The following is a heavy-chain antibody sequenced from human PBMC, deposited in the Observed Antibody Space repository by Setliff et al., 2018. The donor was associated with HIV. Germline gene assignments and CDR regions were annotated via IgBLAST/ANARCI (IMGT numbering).Heavy chain of an antibody. V-gene: IGHV1-2*02. J-gene: IGHJ4*02. CDR2: INPNSGGT. D-gene: IGHD3-22*01. CDR3: AREERYYDGKGALDY. CDR1: GYTFTGYY. Sequence: ASVKVSCKASGYTFTGYYMHWVRQAPGQGLEWMGWINPNSGGTNYAQKFQGRVTMTRDTSITTAYMELSRLISDDTAVYYCAREERYYDGKGALDYWGQGTLVTVSS.